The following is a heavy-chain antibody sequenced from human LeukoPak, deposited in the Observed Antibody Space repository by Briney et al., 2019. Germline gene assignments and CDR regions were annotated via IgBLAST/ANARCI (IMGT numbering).Heavy chain of an antibody. CDR1: GFTFSSYA. V-gene: IGHV3-30-3*01. Sequence: PGGSLRLSCAASGFTFSSYAMHWVRQAPGKGLEWVAVISYDGSNKYYADSVKGRFTISRDNSKNTLYLQMNSLRAEDTAVYYCARGPRRVWFGEYSPDYWGQGTLVTVSS. CDR3: ARGPRRVWFGEYSPDY. J-gene: IGHJ4*02. D-gene: IGHD3-10*01. CDR2: ISYDGSNK.